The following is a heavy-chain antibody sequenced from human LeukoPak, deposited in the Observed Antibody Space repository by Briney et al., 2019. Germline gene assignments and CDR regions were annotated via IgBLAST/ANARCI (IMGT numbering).Heavy chain of an antibody. D-gene: IGHD6-19*01. V-gene: IGHV3-23*01. J-gene: IGHJ6*02. CDR1: GFTFSSYA. CDR2: ISGSGGGT. Sequence: GGSLRLSCAASGFTFSSYAMSWVRQAPGKGLEWVSAISGSGGGTYSADPVKGRFTISRDTSKNTLYLRMNSLRADDTAVYYCAKGGSAWYGFYGMDVWGQGTTVTVSS. CDR3: AKGGSAWYGFYGMDV.